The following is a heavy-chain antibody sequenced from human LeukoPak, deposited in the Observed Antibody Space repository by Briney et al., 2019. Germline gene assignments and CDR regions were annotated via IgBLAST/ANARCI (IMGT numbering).Heavy chain of an antibody. V-gene: IGHV1-69*13. D-gene: IGHD6-13*01. CDR2: IIPIFGTA. CDR1: GGTFSSYA. Sequence: GASVKVSCKASGGTFSSYAISWVRQAPGQGLEWMGGIIPIFGTANYAQKFQGRVTITADESTSTAYMELSSLRSEDTAVYSCASSRRVVGSSSWYSYFQHWGQGTLVTVSS. CDR3: ASSRRVVGSSSWYSYFQH. J-gene: IGHJ1*01.